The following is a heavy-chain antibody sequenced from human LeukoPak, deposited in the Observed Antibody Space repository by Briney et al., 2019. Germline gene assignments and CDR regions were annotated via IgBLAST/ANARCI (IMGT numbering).Heavy chain of an antibody. CDR1: GFTFSSYS. J-gene: IGHJ4*02. V-gene: IGHV3-21*01. CDR3: ARADCTNGVCYTGVDY. D-gene: IGHD2-8*01. Sequence: GGSLRLSCAASGFTFSSYSMNWVRQAPGKGLEWVSSISSSSSYIYYADSVKGRFTISRDNAKNSLYLQMNSLRAEDTAVYYCARADCTNGVCYTGVDYWGQGTLVTVSS. CDR2: ISSSSSYI.